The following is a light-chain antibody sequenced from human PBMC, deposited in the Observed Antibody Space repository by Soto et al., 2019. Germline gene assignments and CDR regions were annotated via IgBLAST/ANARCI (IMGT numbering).Light chain of an antibody. CDR1: SSDVGAYNY. CDR2: EVS. CDR3: SSHGGSNNFYV. J-gene: IGLJ1*01. V-gene: IGLV2-8*01. Sequence: QSALTQPPSASGSPGQSVTISCTGTSSDVGAYNYVSWYQQHPGKAPKLMIHEVSKRTSGVPDRFSASKSGNTASLTVSGLQAEDEADYYCSSHGGSNNFYVFGTGTKLTVL.